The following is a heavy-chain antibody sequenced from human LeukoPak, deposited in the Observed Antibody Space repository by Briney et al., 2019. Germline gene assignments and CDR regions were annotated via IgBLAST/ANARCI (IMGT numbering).Heavy chain of an antibody. V-gene: IGHV3-7*01. CDR1: GLSISGQW. Sequence: PGESLRLSCVASGLSISGQWMNWVRQAPGQGLECVANIKHDGSEEHYVDSVKGRFTISRDDGRNSVSLQMNSVRAEDTAVYYCGYTNNFYHWGQGTLVVVSS. CDR3: GYTNNFYH. D-gene: IGHD3-16*02. CDR2: IKHDGSEE. J-gene: IGHJ4*02.